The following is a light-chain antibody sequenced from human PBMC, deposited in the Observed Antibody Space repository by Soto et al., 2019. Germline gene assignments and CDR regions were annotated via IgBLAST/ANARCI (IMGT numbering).Light chain of an antibody. V-gene: IGLV2-11*01. Sequence: QSALTQPRSVAGSPGQSVTISCTGSSSDVGAYNYVSWYQQHPGKAPKLVIYDVTKRPSGVPERFSGSKSGNTASLTISGLQAEDEADYYCCSFGSRESFGTGTKLTVL. CDR1: SSDVGAYNY. CDR2: DVT. J-gene: IGLJ1*01. CDR3: CSFGSRES.